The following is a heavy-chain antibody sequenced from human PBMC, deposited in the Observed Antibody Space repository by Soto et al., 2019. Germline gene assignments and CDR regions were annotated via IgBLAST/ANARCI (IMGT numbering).Heavy chain of an antibody. CDR2: INPNSGGT. Sequence: ASVKVSCKASGYTFTGYYMHWVRQAPGQGLEWMGWINPNSGGTNYAQKFQGWVTMTRDTSISTAYMELSRLRSDDTAVYYCARRYCSSTSCSGMDVWGQGTTVTVS. CDR3: ARRYCSSTSCSGMDV. J-gene: IGHJ6*02. D-gene: IGHD2-2*01. V-gene: IGHV1-2*04. CDR1: GYTFTGYY.